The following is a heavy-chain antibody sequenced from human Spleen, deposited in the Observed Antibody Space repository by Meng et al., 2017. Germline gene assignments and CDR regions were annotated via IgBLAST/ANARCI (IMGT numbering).Heavy chain of an antibody. CDR2: ISSSSTI. CDR3: ARALYLSDFDY. CDR1: GFTFSDYY. J-gene: IGHJ4*02. V-gene: IGHV3-69-1*02. D-gene: IGHD2-2*02. Sequence: GEALKISCTASGFTFSDYYMNWVRQAPGKGLEWVSSISSSSTIYYADSVKGRFTISRDNAKNSLYLQMNSLRAEDTAVYYCARALYLSDFDYWGQGTLVTVSS.